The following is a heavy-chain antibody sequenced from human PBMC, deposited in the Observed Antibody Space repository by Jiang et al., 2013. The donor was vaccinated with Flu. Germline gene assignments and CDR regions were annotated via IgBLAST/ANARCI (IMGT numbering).Heavy chain of an antibody. CDR2: TYYRSGWCK. Sequence: QTLSLTCAISGDSVSSNSAAWNWIRQSPSRGLEWLGRTYYRSGWCKDYALSVKSRITINPDTSKNQFSLHLNSVTPEDTAVYYCARDGGSYSNYFGMDVWGQGTTVTVSS. CDR3: ARDGGSYSNYFGMDV. V-gene: IGHV6-1*01. CDR1: GDSVSSNSAA. J-gene: IGHJ6*02. D-gene: IGHD1-26*01.